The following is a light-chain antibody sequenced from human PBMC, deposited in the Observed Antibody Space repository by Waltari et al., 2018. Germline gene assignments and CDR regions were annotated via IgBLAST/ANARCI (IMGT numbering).Light chain of an antibody. Sequence: QSALTQPASVSGSPGQSTTISCTGTNSDIDAYDYVSWYQQHPGKAPKLILYDVSGRPSGISNRFSGSKSDNTASLTISGLQDEDEADYYCSSYATSNTVVFGGGTKVTVL. J-gene: IGLJ2*01. CDR1: NSDIDAYDY. V-gene: IGLV2-14*03. CDR2: DVS. CDR3: SSYATSNTVV.